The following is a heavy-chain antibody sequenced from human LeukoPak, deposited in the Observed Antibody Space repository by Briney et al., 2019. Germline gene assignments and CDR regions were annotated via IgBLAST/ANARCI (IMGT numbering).Heavy chain of an antibody. CDR1: GGSISNYY. CDR2: IYYSGST. D-gene: IGHD4-11*01. CDR3: ARASDRLQPPDY. V-gene: IGHV4-59*01. J-gene: IGHJ4*02. Sequence: SETLSLTCTVSGGSISNYYWTWIRQPPGKGLEWIGYIYYSGSTNYNPSLKSRVTISVDTSKNQFSLKLSSVTAADTAMYYCARASDRLQPPDYWGQGTLVTVFS.